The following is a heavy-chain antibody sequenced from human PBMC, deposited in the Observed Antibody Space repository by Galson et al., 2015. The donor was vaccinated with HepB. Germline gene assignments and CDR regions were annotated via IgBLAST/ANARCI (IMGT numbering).Heavy chain of an antibody. V-gene: IGHV7-4-1*02. CDR2: INTNTGNP. Sequence: SVKVSCKASGYTFTSYAMNWVRQAPGQGLEWMGWINTNTGNPTYAQGFTGRFVFSLDTSVSTAYLQISSLKAEDTAVYYCARVMLGELGNKYALSHDAFDIWGQGTMVTVSS. J-gene: IGHJ3*02. CDR3: ARVMLGELGNKYALSHDAFDI. D-gene: IGHD3-10*02. CDR1: GYTFTSYA.